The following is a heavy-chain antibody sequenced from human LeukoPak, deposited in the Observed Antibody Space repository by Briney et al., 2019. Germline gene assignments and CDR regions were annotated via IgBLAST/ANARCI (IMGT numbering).Heavy chain of an antibody. CDR2: IKSDGST. J-gene: IGHJ1*01. D-gene: IGHD3-22*01. V-gene: IGHV3-74*01. CDR3: ARAPSEVGGYYPEYFRH. Sequence: GGSLRLSCAASGFTFSSYWMHWVRQAPGKGLVWVSRIKSDGSTRYADSVKGRFTISRDNAKNTVSLQMNSLRAEDTGVYYCARAPSEVGGYYPEYFRHWGQGTLVTVSP. CDR1: GFTFSSYW.